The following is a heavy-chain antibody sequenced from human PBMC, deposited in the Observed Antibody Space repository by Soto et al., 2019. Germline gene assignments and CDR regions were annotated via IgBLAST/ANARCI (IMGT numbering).Heavy chain of an antibody. CDR1: GYTFTNYG. Sequence: ASVKVSCKASGYTFTNYGISWVRQAPGQGLEWMGWISAYNGNTNYAQKLQGRVTMTTDTSTSTAYMELRSLRSDDTAVYYCARGIVVVPAESIPAAGDVTHPYKRSSAFDIWGQGTMVTVSS. V-gene: IGHV1-18*01. CDR3: ARGIVVVPAESIPAAGDVTHPYKRSSAFDI. D-gene: IGHD2-2*01. CDR2: ISAYNGNT. J-gene: IGHJ3*02.